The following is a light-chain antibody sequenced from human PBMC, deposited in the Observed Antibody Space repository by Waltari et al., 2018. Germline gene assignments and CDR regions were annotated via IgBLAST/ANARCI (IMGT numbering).Light chain of an antibody. Sequence: QSVLTQPPSASGTPGQRVYISCSGGSSKLGSNYVYWYQQIPGTAPKLLIYRSTQRPSGVPDRFSGSKSGTSASLAVSGLRSEDEADYYCASWDDSLSGWLFGGGTKLTVL. CDR2: RST. CDR3: ASWDDSLSGWL. J-gene: IGLJ2*01. V-gene: IGLV1-47*01. CDR1: SSKLGSNY.